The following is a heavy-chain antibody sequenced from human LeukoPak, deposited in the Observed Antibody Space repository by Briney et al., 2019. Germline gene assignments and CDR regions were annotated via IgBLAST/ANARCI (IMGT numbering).Heavy chain of an antibody. J-gene: IGHJ3*02. Sequence: GGSLRLSYAASGFTFSSYRMSWVRQAPGKGLEWVANINQDESEKYYVDSVKGRFTISRDNAKNSLYLQMNSLRDEDTAVYYCARSRCSGGSCYAWGAAFDIWGQGTMVTVSS. CDR2: INQDESEK. CDR1: GFTFSSYR. D-gene: IGHD2-15*01. CDR3: ARSRCSGGSCYAWGAAFDI. V-gene: IGHV3-7*01.